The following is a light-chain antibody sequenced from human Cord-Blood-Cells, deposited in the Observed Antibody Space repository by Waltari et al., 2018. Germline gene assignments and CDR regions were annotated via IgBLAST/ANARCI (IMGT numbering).Light chain of an antibody. CDR3: QQFYSYPIA. CDR1: QGISSA. Sequence: AIPLTQSPSSLSASVGDRVTITCRASQGISSALAWYQQKPVKAPKLLIYDASNLENRLPSSFTRSGSDTAFSLAVRSLQPEDCVTYYWQQFYSYPIAFGEGTRLESK. V-gene: IGKV1-13*02. CDR2: DAS. J-gene: IGKJ5*01.